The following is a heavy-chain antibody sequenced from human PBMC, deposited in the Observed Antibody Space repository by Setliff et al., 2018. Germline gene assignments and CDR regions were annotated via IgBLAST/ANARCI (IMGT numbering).Heavy chain of an antibody. J-gene: IGHJ4*02. CDR3: ARVDGYSSSSNDY. D-gene: IGHD6-6*01. V-gene: IGHV1-2*02. CDR2: INPNSGGT. Sequence: ASVKVSCKSSGYTFTGYYMHWVRQAPGQGLEWMGWINPNSGGTNYAQKFQGRVTMTRDTSISTAYMELSRLRSDDTAVYYCARVDGYSSSSNDYWGQGSLVTVSS. CDR1: GYTFTGYY.